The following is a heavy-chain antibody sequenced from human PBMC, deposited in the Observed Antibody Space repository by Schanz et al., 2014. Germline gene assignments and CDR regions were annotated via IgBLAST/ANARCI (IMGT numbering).Heavy chain of an antibody. CDR2: MSYNGNT. J-gene: IGHJ4*02. D-gene: IGHD2-2*01. CDR3: ARDVPINDY. CDR1: GYPFSNYG. Sequence: QVQLVQSGAEVKKPGASVRVSCKASGYPFSNYGISWLRQAPGQGFEWMAWMSYNGNTKYAQSLQGRVTVTRDTSTSTTYMELRSQTSDDTAVYYCARDVPINDYWGQGTPVTVSS. V-gene: IGHV1-18*01.